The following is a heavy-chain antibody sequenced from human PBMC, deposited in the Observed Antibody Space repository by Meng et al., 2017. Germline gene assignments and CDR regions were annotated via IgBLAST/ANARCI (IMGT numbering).Heavy chain of an antibody. Sequence: SDSVRSVTRPPPGMRLEWFGEISRVGSTHYNPSLKTRVTIPAATSSYQFPLKPSCMTAAVTAVYYTAIGRLRAHGSGIPLDYWGQGTLVTVSS. J-gene: IGHJ4*02. CDR2: ISRVGST. CDR1: SDSV. V-gene: IGHV4-34*01. CDR3: AIGRLRAHGSGIPLDY. D-gene: IGHD3-10*01.